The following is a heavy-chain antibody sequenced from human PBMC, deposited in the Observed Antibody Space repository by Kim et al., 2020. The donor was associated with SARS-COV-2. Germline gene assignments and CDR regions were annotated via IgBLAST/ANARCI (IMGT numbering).Heavy chain of an antibody. V-gene: IGHV3-7*01. CDR1: GFTFSSYW. CDR3: ATHNSRYFNS. Sequence: GGSLRLSCAASGFTFSSYWMSWVRQAPGKGLEWVGNIKQDGSEKYYVDSVKGRFTISRDNAKNSLFLQMNSLRAEDTAVYYCATHNSRYFNSWGQGTLVTVSS. D-gene: IGHD3-22*01. CDR2: IKQDGSEK. J-gene: IGHJ5*01.